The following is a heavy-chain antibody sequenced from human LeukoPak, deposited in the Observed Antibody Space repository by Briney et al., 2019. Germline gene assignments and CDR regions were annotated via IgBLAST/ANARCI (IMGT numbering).Heavy chain of an antibody. CDR2: ISGSGGST. CDR3: AKFRSSGPDAFDI. V-gene: IGHV3-23*01. Sequence: GGPLRLPCAASGFTFSSYAMSWVRQAPGKGLEWVSAISGSGGSTYYADSVKGRFTISRDNSKNTLYLQMNSLRAEDTAVYYCAKFRSSGPDAFDIWGQGTMVTVSS. D-gene: IGHD3-22*01. J-gene: IGHJ3*02. CDR1: GFTFSSYA.